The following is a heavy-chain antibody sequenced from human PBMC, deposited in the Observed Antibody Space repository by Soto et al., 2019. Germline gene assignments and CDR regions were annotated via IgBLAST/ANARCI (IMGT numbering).Heavy chain of an antibody. CDR1: GFTFPNAW. J-gene: IGHJ4*02. Sequence: PGGSLRLSCVASGFTFPNAWMTWVRQAPGTGLEWVGRIKGKIDGMTTDYAAPVKGRFSISRDDSKNTVFLQMDSLKTEDTGLYYGAKGNENYTSGYLADWGQGTLVTVSS. CDR3: AKGNENYTSGYLAD. CDR2: IKGKIDGMTT. V-gene: IGHV3-15*01. D-gene: IGHD3-22*01.